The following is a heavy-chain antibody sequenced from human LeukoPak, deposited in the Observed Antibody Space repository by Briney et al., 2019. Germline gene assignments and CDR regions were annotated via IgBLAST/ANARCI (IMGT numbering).Heavy chain of an antibody. Sequence: PSETLSLTCAVYGGSFSGYYWSWIRQPAGKGLEWIGRIYTSGSTNYNPSLKSRVTMSVDTSKNQFSLKLSSVTAADTAVYYCARERVAPYYYDSSGCFDYWGQGTLVTVSS. CDR3: ARERVAPYYYDSSGCFDY. V-gene: IGHV4-4*07. CDR2: IYTSGST. J-gene: IGHJ4*02. D-gene: IGHD3-22*01. CDR1: GGSFSGYY.